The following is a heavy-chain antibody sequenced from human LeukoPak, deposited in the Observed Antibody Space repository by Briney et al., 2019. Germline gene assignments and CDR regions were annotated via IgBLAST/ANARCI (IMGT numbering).Heavy chain of an antibody. CDR3: ARTAMVPAAMHTWCFDL. J-gene: IGHJ2*01. CDR1: GGSISSYY. D-gene: IGHD2-2*01. CDR2: IYPSGST. Sequence: SETLSLTCTVSGGSISSYYWSWIRQSAGKGLEWIGRIYPSGSTNYNPSLRSRVTMSVDTSKNQFSLKLSSVTAADTAMYYCARTAMVPAAMHTWCFDLWGRGTLVTVSS. V-gene: IGHV4-4*07.